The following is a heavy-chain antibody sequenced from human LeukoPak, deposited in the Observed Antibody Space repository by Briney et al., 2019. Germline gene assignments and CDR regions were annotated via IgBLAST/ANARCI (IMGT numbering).Heavy chain of an antibody. V-gene: IGHV4-31*03. CDR1: GGSISSGGYH. CDR3: ARDAVPGDYYYDSSGLYYYYYYGMDV. D-gene: IGHD3-22*01. Sequence: SQTLSLTCTVSGGSISSGGYHWSWIRQHPGKGLEWIGYIYYSGSTYYNPSLKSRVTISVDTSKNQFSLKLSSVTAADTAVYYCARDAVPGDYYYDSSGLYYYYYYGMDVWGQGTTVHGSS. J-gene: IGHJ6*02. CDR2: IYYSGST.